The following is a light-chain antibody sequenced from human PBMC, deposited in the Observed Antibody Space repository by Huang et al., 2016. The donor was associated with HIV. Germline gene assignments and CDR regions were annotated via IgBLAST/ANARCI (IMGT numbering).Light chain of an antibody. Sequence: DIQMTQSPSSLSASVGDRVTITCRGSQSINTYVKWFQQKPGKAPKVLSSDASTLQSGVPSRCSGGGSGTHFTLTITSLQPEDFATYYYQQTYTGVTFGQGTKVEIK. CDR3: QQTYTGVT. CDR1: QSINTY. J-gene: IGKJ1*01. CDR2: DAS. V-gene: IGKV1-39*01.